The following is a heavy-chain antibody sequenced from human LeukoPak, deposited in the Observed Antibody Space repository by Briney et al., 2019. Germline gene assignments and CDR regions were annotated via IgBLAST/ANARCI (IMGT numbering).Heavy chain of an antibody. CDR1: GFTFSSYS. Sequence: GGSLRLSCAASGFTFSSYSMNWVRQAPGKGLEWVSYISSSSSTIHYADSVKGRFTISRDNAKNSLYLQMNSLRAEDTAVYYCARPRDYGDYIDYWGQGTLVTVSS. J-gene: IGHJ4*02. CDR3: ARPRDYGDYIDY. D-gene: IGHD4-17*01. CDR2: ISSSSSTI. V-gene: IGHV3-48*04.